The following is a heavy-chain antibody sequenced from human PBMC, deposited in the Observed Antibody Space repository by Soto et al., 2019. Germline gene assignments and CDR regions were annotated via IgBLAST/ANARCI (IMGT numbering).Heavy chain of an antibody. Sequence: QVQLVQSGAEVKKPGSSVRVSCKASGGTFSSYAISWVRQAPGQGLEWMGGIIPIFGTENYAQKFQGRVTITADASTSTADMELSSLRSEDTAVYYCARDRIAGSKYYYCMDVWGQGTTVTVSS. CDR3: ARDRIAGSKYYYCMDV. D-gene: IGHD6-13*01. CDR1: GGTFSSYA. V-gene: IGHV1-69*01. J-gene: IGHJ6*02. CDR2: IIPIFGTE.